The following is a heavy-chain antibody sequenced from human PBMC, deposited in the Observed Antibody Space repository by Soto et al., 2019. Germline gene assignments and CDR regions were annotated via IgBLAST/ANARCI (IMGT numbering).Heavy chain of an antibody. CDR1: GLTFSNYG. J-gene: IGHJ5*01. Sequence: EVQLLESGGVLVQPGGSLTLSCTASGLTFSNYGMSWVRQAPGKGLEWVSYISGTSAEEHHADSVKGRFTISRDNSKNTLHLQLNSLRPDDTAIYYCVKALAAVGENWFDSWGQGSLVTVSS. CDR2: ISGTSAEE. D-gene: IGHD2-21*01. V-gene: IGHV3-23*01. CDR3: VKALAAVGENWFDS.